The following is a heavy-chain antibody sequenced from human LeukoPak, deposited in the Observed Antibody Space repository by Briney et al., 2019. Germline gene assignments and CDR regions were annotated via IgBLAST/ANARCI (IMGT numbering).Heavy chain of an antibody. V-gene: IGHV3-30-3*01. CDR3: AKGLIAAAGITQNDY. J-gene: IGHJ4*02. D-gene: IGHD6-13*01. CDR2: ISYDGSSK. CDR1: GFTFSSYA. Sequence: GGSLRLSCAASGFTFSSYAMHWVRQAPGKGLEWVAVISYDGSSKYYADSVKGRFTISRDNSKNTLYLQMNSLRAEDTAVYYCAKGLIAAAGITQNDYWGQGTLVTVSS.